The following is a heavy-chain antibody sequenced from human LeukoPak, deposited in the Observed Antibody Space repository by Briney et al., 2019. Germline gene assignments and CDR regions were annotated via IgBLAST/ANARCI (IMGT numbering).Heavy chain of an antibody. V-gene: IGHV3-7*01. CDR1: GFTFSSYW. J-gene: IGHJ4*02. D-gene: IGHD6-13*01. CDR3: ARDLAWGSSSWYEY. CDR2: IKQDGSEK. Sequence: GGSLRLSCAASGFTFSSYWMSWVRQAPGKGLEWVANIKQDGSEKYYVDSVKGRFTISRDNAKNSLYLQMNSLRAEDTAVYYCARDLAWGSSSWYEYWGQGTLVTVSS.